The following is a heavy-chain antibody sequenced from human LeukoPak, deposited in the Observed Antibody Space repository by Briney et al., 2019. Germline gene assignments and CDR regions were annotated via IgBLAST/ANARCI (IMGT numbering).Heavy chain of an antibody. V-gene: IGHV1-69*13. CDR1: GGTFSSYA. CDR3: ARELQDPLGVDV. CDR2: IIPIFGTA. D-gene: IGHD3-10*01. Sequence: ASVKVSCKASGGTFSSYAISWVRQAPGQGLEWMGGIIPIFGTANYAQKFQGRVSITADESTSTAYMELSSLRSEDTAVYYCARELQDPLGVDVWGQGTTVTVSS. J-gene: IGHJ6*02.